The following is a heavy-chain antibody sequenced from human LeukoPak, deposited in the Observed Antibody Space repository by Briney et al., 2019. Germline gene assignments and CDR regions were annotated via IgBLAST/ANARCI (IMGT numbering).Heavy chain of an antibody. D-gene: IGHD4-17*01. CDR1: GFTFSSYA. CDR2: MSYDGSNK. J-gene: IGHJ5*02. V-gene: IGHV3-30-3*01. CDR3: ARGKIYGIRGGWFDP. Sequence: GGSLRLSCAASGFTFSSYAMHWVCQAPGKGLEWVALMSYDGSNKYYADSVKGRFTISRDNSKNTLYLQMNSLRAEDTAVYYCARGKIYGIRGGWFDPWGQGTLVTVSS.